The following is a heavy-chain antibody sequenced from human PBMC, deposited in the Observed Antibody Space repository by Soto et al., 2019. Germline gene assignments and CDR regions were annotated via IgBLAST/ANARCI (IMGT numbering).Heavy chain of an antibody. CDR1: GASISSHH. J-gene: IGHJ4*02. CDR3: ARDQGGGWSNIDY. V-gene: IGHV4-59*11. D-gene: IGHD6-19*01. CDR2: THYSGST. Sequence: PSETLSLTCTVSGASISSHHWSWFRQPPGKGLEWIGYTHYSGSTNHNPSLKSRVTISVDTSKNQFSLKLSSVTAADTAVYYCARDQGGGWSNIDYWGQGTLVTVSS.